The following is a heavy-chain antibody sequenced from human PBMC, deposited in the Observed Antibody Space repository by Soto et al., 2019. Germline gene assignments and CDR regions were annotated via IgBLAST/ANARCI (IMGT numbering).Heavy chain of an antibody. CDR3: ARGEMITMVRGVIPSNWFDP. V-gene: IGHV6-1*01. CDR2: TYYRSKWYN. J-gene: IGHJ5*02. D-gene: IGHD3-10*01. Sequence: PSQTLSLTCAISGDSVSSNSAAWNWIRQSPSRGLEWLGRTYYRSKWYNDYAVSVKSRITINPDTSKNQFSLQLNSVTPEDTAVYYCARGEMITMVRGVIPSNWFDPWGQGTLVTAPQ. CDR1: GDSVSSNSAA.